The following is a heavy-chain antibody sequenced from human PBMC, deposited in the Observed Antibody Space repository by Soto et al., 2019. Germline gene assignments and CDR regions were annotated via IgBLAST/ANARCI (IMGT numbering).Heavy chain of an antibody. J-gene: IGHJ4*02. CDR1: GGSISSGGYY. D-gene: IGHD3-9*01. V-gene: IGHV4-31*03. CDR2: IYYSGST. Sequence: PSETLSLTCTVSGGSISSGGYYWSWIRQHPGKGLEWIGYIYYSGSTYYNPSLKTRVTISVDTSKSQFSLKLNSVTAADSAVYFCARLEGLATISYYFDFWGPGALVTVSS. CDR3: ARLEGLATISYYFDF.